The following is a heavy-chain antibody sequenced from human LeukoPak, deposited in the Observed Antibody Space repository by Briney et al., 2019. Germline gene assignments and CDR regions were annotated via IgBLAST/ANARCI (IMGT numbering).Heavy chain of an antibody. D-gene: IGHD1-14*01. CDR3: ASAPLPRSGWYYYYMDV. CDR1: GHTLSSYS. J-gene: IGHJ6*03. Sequence: GSLRLSCAASGHTLSSYSVNRVRQARGKGLEWVSYNKRSSSTIYYADSVKGRFPISRDNAKNSLYLQMNSLRAEDTAVYYCASAPLPRSGWYYYYMDVWGKGTTVTVSS. V-gene: IGHV3-48*04. CDR2: NKRSSSTI.